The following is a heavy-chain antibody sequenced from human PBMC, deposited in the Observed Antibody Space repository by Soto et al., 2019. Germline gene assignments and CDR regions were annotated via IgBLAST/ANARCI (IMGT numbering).Heavy chain of an antibody. D-gene: IGHD5-18*01. CDR3: ARHSQTGYTLDY. CDR2: INPADSET. CDR1: GYGFTTYW. Sequence: PGESLKISCKGSGYGFTTYWIAWVRQMPGRGLEWMGVINPADSETRYSPSFQGQVTISAGRSISTAFLQWSSLKASDTAMYYCARHSQTGYTLDYWGQGALVTVSS. V-gene: IGHV5-51*01. J-gene: IGHJ4*02.